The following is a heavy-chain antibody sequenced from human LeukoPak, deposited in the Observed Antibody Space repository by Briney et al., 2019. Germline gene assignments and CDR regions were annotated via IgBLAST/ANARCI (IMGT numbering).Heavy chain of an antibody. J-gene: IGHJ2*01. Sequence: SETLSLTCVVSAGSFSGDSWSWIRQAPGKGLEWIGEVTRTGSTNYHPSLKSRVLISVDTSESQFSLKVNSVTAADTGVYYCARGDGVIGAIGIGSWYFDLWGRGTLVAVSS. D-gene: IGHD2/OR15-2a*01. CDR1: AGSFSGDS. CDR2: VTRTGST. CDR3: ARGDGVIGAIGIGSWYFDL. V-gene: IGHV4-34*01.